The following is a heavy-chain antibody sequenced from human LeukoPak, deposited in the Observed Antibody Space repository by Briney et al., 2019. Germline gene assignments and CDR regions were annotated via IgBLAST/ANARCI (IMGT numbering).Heavy chain of an antibody. CDR3: AKDPSSSWYGPTHWYFDL. J-gene: IGHJ2*01. D-gene: IGHD6-13*01. CDR2: ISGSGGST. CDR1: GFTFSSYA. Sequence: PGGSLRLSCAASGFTFSSYAMSWVRQAPGKGLEWVSAISGSGGSTYYADSVKGRFTISRDNSKNTLYLQMNSPRAEDTAVYYCAKDPSSSWYGPTHWYFDLWGRGTLVTVSS. V-gene: IGHV3-23*01.